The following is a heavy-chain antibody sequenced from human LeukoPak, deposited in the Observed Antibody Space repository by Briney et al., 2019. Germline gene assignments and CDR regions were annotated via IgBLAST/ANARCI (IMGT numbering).Heavy chain of an antibody. D-gene: IGHD5-18*01. CDR1: GGSISSYY. Sequence: SSETLSLTCTVSGGSISSYYWSWIRQPPGKGLEWIGSIYYSGSTYYNPSLKSRVTISVDTSKNQFSLKLSSVTAADTAVYYCARDYQGGYGDKTVDYWGQGTLVTVSS. J-gene: IGHJ4*02. CDR2: IYYSGST. CDR3: ARDYQGGYGDKTVDY. V-gene: IGHV4-59*12.